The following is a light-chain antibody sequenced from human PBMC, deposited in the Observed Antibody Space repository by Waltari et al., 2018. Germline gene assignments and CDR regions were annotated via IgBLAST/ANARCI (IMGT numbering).Light chain of an antibody. V-gene: IGKV3-20*01. J-gene: IGKJ1*01. Sequence: ELVLKQSPGPLSLSPGERATLSCRASQSVSRALAWYQQHPGQAPRLLIYGASNRATGIPDRFSGSGSGTDFSLIISRLEPEDFAVYYCQHYVSLPVTFGQGTKVEIK. CDR3: QHYVSLPVT. CDR2: GAS. CDR1: QSVSRA.